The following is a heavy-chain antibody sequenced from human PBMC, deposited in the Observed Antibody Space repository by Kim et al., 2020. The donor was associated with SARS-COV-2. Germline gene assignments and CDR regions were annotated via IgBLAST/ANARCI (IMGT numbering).Heavy chain of an antibody. CDR2: IYYSGST. J-gene: IGHJ4*02. CDR3: ARQEEQQLVPSGFDY. CDR1: GGSISSSSYY. Sequence: SETLSLTCTVSGGSISSSSYYWGWIRQPPGKGLEWIGSIYYSGSTYYNPSLKSRVTISVDTSKNQFSLKLSSVTAADTAVYYCARQEEQQLVPSGFDYWGQGTLVTVSS. V-gene: IGHV4-39*01. D-gene: IGHD6-13*01.